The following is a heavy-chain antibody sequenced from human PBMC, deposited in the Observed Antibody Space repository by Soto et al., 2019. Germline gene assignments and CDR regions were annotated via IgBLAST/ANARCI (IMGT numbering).Heavy chain of an antibody. V-gene: IGHV4-59*03. CDR2: AYYSGIT. CDR1: GGSISSYY. D-gene: IGHD1-1*01. J-gene: IGHJ4*02. Sequence: SETLSLTCTISGGSISSYYWSWIRQSPGRGLEWIGYAYYSGITNYNPSLKSRVTISVDRSRNPFSLKMTSVTAADTAAYYCATGTYFLNCFEYWGQGTLVTLSS. CDR3: ATGTYFLNCFEY.